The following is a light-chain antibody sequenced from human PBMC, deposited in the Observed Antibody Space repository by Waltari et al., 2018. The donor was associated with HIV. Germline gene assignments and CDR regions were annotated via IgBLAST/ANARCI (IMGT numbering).Light chain of an antibody. CDR1: SSNIGNNH. J-gene: IGLJ2*01. CDR2: RNN. CDR3: AAWDDSLSGV. Sequence: QSLLTQPPSASGTPGQRVTISCSGGSSNIGNNHVYCYQQFPGTAPKLLLYRNNSRPSGVPDRFSGSKSGTSASLVISGLRSEDEADYYCAAWDDSLSGVFGGGTKVTVL. V-gene: IGLV1-47*01.